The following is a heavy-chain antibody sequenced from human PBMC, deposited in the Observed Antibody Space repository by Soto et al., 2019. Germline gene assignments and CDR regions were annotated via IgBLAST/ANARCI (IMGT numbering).Heavy chain of an antibody. D-gene: IGHD3-16*01. CDR3: AKVRDSYASFDY. J-gene: IGHJ4*02. CDR2: ISATADNT. V-gene: IGHV3-23*01. CDR1: GFTFRSSD. Sequence: LRLSCAASGFTFRSSDMSWVRQAPGKGLEWVSFISATADNTYYADSVKGRLTISRDNTKNTLFLQMNSLRAEDTALYYCAKVRDSYASFDYWGQGALVTVSS.